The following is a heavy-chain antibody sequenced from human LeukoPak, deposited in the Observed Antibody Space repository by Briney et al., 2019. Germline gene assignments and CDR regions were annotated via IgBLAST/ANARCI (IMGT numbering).Heavy chain of an antibody. J-gene: IGHJ5*02. D-gene: IGHD3-10*01. V-gene: IGHV4-4*07. CDR1: GGSISSYY. Sequence: SETLSLTCTVSGGSISSYYWSWIRQPAGKGLEWIGRIYTSGSTNYNPSLKSRVTISVDTSKNQFSLKLSSVTAADTAVYYCAREGKGYYGSGSYLNWGFDPWGQGTLVTVSS. CDR3: AREGKGYYGSGSYLNWGFDP. CDR2: IYTSGST.